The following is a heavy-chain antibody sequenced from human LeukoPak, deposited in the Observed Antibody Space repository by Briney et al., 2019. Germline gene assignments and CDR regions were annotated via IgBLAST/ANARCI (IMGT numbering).Heavy chain of an antibody. V-gene: IGHV4-59*01. J-gene: IGHJ4*02. Sequence: PSETLSLTCSVSGGSMSSYYWSWIRQSPGKGLEWIGYIYHSGSTDYNSSLKSRVTISEDTSKKQFSLKVSPVTAADTAVYYCARGFPGASFDYWGQGTLVTVSS. CDR1: GGSMSSYY. CDR2: IYHSGST. CDR3: ARGFPGASFDY. D-gene: IGHD1-26*01.